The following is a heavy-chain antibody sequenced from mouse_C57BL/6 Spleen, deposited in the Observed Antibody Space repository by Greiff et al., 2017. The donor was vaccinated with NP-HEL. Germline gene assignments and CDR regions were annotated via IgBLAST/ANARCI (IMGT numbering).Heavy chain of an antibody. CDR1: GYTFTSYW. J-gene: IGHJ2*01. CDR2: INPSNGGT. Sequence: QVQLQQPGTELVKPGASVKLSCKASGYTFTSYWMHWVKQRPGQGLEWIGNINPSNGGTNYTEKFKSKATLPVDKSSSTAYMQLSSLTSEDSAVYYCARGEVYDGYLYYLDYWGQGTTLTVSS. V-gene: IGHV1-53*01. D-gene: IGHD2-3*01. CDR3: ARGEVYDGYLYYLDY.